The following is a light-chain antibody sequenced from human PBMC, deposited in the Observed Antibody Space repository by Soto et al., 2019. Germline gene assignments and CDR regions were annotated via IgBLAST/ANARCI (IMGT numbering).Light chain of an antibody. J-gene: IGLJ3*02. CDR3: CSYAGSSMPWV. Sequence: QSALTQPASVSGSHGQSITISCTGTSSSVGSYNLVSWYQHHPDKAPKLIIYEGSKRPSGVSNRFSGSKSGNTASLTISGLQAEDEADYYCCSYAGSSMPWVFGGETKLTVL. CDR2: EGS. CDR1: SSSVGSYNL. V-gene: IGLV2-23*01.